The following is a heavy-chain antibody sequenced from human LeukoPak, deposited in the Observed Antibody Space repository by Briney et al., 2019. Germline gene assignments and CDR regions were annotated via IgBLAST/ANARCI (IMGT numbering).Heavy chain of an antibody. Sequence: ASVKVSCKASGYTFSSSAISWVRQAPGQGLEWMGWINPNSGGTNYAQKFQGRVTMTRDTSITTAYMELRRLRSDDTAVYYCARVGSMYFDILTGSPDWFDPWGQGTLVTVSS. V-gene: IGHV1-2*02. CDR1: GYTFSSSA. CDR2: INPNSGGT. D-gene: IGHD3-9*01. CDR3: ARVGSMYFDILTGSPDWFDP. J-gene: IGHJ5*02.